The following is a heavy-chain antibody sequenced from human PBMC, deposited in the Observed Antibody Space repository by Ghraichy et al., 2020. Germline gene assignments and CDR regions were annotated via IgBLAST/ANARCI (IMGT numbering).Heavy chain of an antibody. J-gene: IGHJ4*02. CDR3: ARADCSGGICLLWFDY. CDR2: ISGSSSTI. Sequence: GGSLRLSCAASGFTFSSYSMNWVRQAPGKGLEWVSYISGSSSTIYYADSVKGRFTISRDNAKNSLFLQMNSLRDEDTAVYYCARADCSGGICLLWFDYWGQGTLVTVSS. CDR1: GFTFSSYS. D-gene: IGHD2-15*01. V-gene: IGHV3-48*02.